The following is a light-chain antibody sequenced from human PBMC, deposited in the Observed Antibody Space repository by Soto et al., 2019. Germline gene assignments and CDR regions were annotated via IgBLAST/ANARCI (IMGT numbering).Light chain of an antibody. CDR1: QSISNF. V-gene: IGKV1-39*01. J-gene: IGKJ3*01. CDR2: AAS. Sequence: DIQMTQSPSSLSASVGDSVTITCRASQSISNFLNWYQQKPGKAPNLLIYAASSLQSRVPSRFSGSGSGSDYTLTISSLQPEDSATYYCQQSYSSPYSTFGPGTKVDIK. CDR3: QQSYSSPYST.